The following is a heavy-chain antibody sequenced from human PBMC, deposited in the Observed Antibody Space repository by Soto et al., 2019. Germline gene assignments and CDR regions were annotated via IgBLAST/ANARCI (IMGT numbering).Heavy chain of an antibody. V-gene: IGHV4-61*01. CDR2: IYYSETT. J-gene: IGHJ4*02. Sequence: QVQLQESGPGLVKPSETLSLTCTVSGGSVSSGSYYWSWIRQPPGKGLEWIGYIYYSETTNYNPALQSRVTISVDTPKNQLSLKLNSVTAADTAVYYCASYNWNDDGDYWGQGTLVTVSS. CDR3: ASYNWNDDGDY. D-gene: IGHD1-20*01. CDR1: GGSVSSGSYY.